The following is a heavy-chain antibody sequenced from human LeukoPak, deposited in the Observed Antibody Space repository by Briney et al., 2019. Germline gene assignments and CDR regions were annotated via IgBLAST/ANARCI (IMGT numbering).Heavy chain of an antibody. D-gene: IGHD3-9*01. V-gene: IGHV4-30-2*01. J-gene: IGHJ3*02. CDR1: GGSLSSSGYY. CDR2: IYQSGTT. CDR3: ARDAGYRGAFDI. Sequence: SETLSLTCTVSGGSLSSSGYYWSWIRQPPGKGLEWIGYIYQSGTTYYNPSLKSRITISVDPSKNQFSLKLSSVTAADTAVYFCARDAGYRGAFDIWGQGTMVTVSS.